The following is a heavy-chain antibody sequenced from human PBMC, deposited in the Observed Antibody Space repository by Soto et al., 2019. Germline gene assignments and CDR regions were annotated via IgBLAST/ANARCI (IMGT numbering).Heavy chain of an antibody. Sequence: EVQLVESGGGLVQPGGSLKLSCAASGFTFSGSAMNWVRQASGKGLEWVGRIRSKANSYATAYAASVKGRFTISRDDSKNTAYLQMNSLKTEDTAVYYCTREPNGDYWVSGDWFDPWGQGTLVTVSS. CDR1: GFTFSGSA. V-gene: IGHV3-73*02. D-gene: IGHD4-17*01. J-gene: IGHJ5*02. CDR3: TREPNGDYWVSGDWFDP. CDR2: IRSKANSYAT.